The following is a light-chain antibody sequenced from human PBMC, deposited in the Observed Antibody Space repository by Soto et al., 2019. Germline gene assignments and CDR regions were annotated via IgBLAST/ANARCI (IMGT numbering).Light chain of an antibody. J-gene: IGLJ1*01. CDR1: DSNIGSNS. CDR3: AAWDASLSACA. CDR2: YNN. Sequence: QSVLTQPPSASGTAGQVVTISCSGGDSNIGSNSVYWYQHLPRMAPKLLIYYNNQRPSGVPDRFSGSRSGTSASLAIVGLRSEDEAVYYCAAWDASLSACAFGNGTRSPS. V-gene: IGLV1-47*02.